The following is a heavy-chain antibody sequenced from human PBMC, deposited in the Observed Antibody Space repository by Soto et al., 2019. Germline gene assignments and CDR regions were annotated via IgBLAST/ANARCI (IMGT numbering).Heavy chain of an antibody. J-gene: IGHJ6*03. D-gene: IGHD3-3*01. V-gene: IGHV4-59*08. CDR2: IYYSGST. CDR1: GGSISSYY. CDR3: ARHIPYVFWSGPHYYYYMHV. Sequence: SETLSLTCTVSGGSISSYYWSWIRQPPGKGLEWIGYIYYSGSTNYNPSLKSRVTISVDTSKNQFSLKLSSVTAADTAVYYCARHIPYVFWSGPHYYYYMHVPGKATTVTVSS.